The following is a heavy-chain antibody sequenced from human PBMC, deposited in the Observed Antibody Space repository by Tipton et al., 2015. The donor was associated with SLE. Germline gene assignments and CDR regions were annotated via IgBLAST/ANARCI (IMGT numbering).Heavy chain of an antibody. Sequence: SLRLSCAASGFTFSSYAMSWVRQAPGKGLEWVSATSGSGGSTYYADSVKGRFTISRDNSKNTLYLQMNSLRAEDTAVYYCAKDLGATPDAFDIWGQGTMVTVSS. CDR2: TSGSGGST. CDR1: GFTFSSYA. D-gene: IGHD5-12*01. V-gene: IGHV3-23*01. J-gene: IGHJ3*02. CDR3: AKDLGATPDAFDI.